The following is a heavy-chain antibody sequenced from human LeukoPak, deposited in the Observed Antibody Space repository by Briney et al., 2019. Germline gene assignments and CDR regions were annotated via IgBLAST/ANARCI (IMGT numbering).Heavy chain of an antibody. D-gene: IGHD6-13*01. Sequence: PGGSLRLSCAASGFTFSSYSMNWVRQAPGKGLEWVGFIRGKAYGGTTEYAASVKGRFTISRDDSKSIAYLQMNSLKTEDTAVYYCTRDTRGGVSAAGPVWGQGTLVTVSS. V-gene: IGHV3-49*04. CDR1: GFTFSSYS. CDR3: TRDTRGGVSAAGPV. CDR2: IRGKAYGGTT. J-gene: IGHJ1*01.